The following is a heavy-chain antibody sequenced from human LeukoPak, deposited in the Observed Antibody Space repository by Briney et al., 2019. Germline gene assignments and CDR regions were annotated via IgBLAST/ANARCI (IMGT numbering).Heavy chain of an antibody. CDR2: IYYSGST. Sequence: PSETLSLTCTVSGGSISGYYWSWIRQPPGKGLEWIGYIYYSGSTNYNPSLKSRVTISVDTSKNQFSLKLNSVTAADTAVYYCAKLSEYGDYVDYFDYWGQGTLVTVSS. CDR1: GGSISGYY. CDR3: AKLSEYGDYVDYFDY. J-gene: IGHJ4*02. D-gene: IGHD4-17*01. V-gene: IGHV4-59*08.